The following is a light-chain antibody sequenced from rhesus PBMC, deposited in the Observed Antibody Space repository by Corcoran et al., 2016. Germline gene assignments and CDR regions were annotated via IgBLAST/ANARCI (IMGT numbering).Light chain of an antibody. V-gene: IGKV1-28*02. CDR3: LQSNSYPLT. CDR1: QGINIY. Sequence: DIQMTQSPSSLSASVGDTVTSTCRESQGINIYLKWFQQKPGKAPKLLIYGASSLESGVPSRFSGSGSGTEFIFPIRRLQPDDFAFYYCLQSNSYPLTFGGGTKVDIK. J-gene: IGKJ4*01. CDR2: GAS.